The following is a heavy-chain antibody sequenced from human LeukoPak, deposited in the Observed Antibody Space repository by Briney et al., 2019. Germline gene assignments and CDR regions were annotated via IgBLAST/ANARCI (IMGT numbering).Heavy chain of an antibody. CDR3: AAAGGLDY. CDR2: INAGNGNT. D-gene: IGHD3-16*01. V-gene: IGHV1-3*01. Sequence: ASVKVSCKASGYTFTTYAMHWVRQAPGQRLEWMGWINAGNGNTKYSQKFQGSVTITRDTSASTAYMELSSLRSKDTAVYYCAAAGGLDYWGQGTLVTASS. J-gene: IGHJ4*02. CDR1: GYTFTTYA.